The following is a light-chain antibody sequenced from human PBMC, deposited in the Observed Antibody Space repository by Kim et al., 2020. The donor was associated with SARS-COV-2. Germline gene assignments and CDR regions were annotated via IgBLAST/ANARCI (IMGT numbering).Light chain of an antibody. V-gene: IGLV8-61*01. CDR1: SGSVSTSYY. CDR2: STN. J-gene: IGLJ3*02. CDR3: VLYMGSGIWV. Sequence: GGTVNLTCGLSSGSVSTSYYPSWYQQTPGQAPRKLIYSTNTRSSGVPDRFSGSILGNKAALTITGAQADDEFDYYCVLYMGSGIWVFGGGTQLTVL.